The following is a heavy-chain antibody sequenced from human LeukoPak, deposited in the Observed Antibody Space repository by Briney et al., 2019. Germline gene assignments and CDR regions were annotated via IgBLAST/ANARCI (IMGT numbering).Heavy chain of an antibody. D-gene: IGHD6-19*01. J-gene: IGHJ4*02. CDR3: ARVYSSGWPIDY. CDR2: INPNRGGT. V-gene: IGHV1-2*02. Sequence: GPSVNVSCKASGYTFTGYYMHWVRQAPGQGIEWMGWINPNRGGTNYAQKFQGRVTMTRDTSISTAYMELSRLRSDDTAVYYCARVYSSGWPIDYWGQGTLVTVSS. CDR1: GYTFTGYY.